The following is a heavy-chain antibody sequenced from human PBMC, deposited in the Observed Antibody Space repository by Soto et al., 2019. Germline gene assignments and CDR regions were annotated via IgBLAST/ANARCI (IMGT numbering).Heavy chain of an antibody. D-gene: IGHD3-10*01. CDR1: GFTFSSYS. CDR3: ARDQVRGAASAFDI. J-gene: IGHJ3*02. CDR2: ISSSSTI. V-gene: IGHV3-48*02. Sequence: PGGSLRLSCAASGFTFSSYSMNWVRQAPGKGLEWVSYISSSSTIYYADSVKGRFTISRDNAKNSLHLQMNSLRDEDTAVYYCARDQVRGAASAFDIWGQGTMVTVSS.